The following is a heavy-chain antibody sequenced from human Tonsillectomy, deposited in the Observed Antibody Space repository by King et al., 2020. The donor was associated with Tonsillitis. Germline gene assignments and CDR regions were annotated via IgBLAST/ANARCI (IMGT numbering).Heavy chain of an antibody. D-gene: IGHD2-8*01. V-gene: IGHV4-30-4*01. J-gene: IGHJ4*02. CDR2: IYYNGST. CDR3: ASAGADIELTPFDC. Sequence: QVQLQESGPGLVKPSQTLSLTCTVSGASISIGDSYWSWIRQPPGKGLEWIGYIYYNGSTYSNPSLESRVSMSADTSKNQFSLKLSSVTAADTAVYFCASAGADIELTPFDCWGQGTLVTVSS. CDR1: GASISIGDSY.